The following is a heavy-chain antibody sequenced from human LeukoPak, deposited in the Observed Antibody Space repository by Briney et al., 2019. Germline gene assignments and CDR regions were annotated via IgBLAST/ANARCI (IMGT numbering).Heavy chain of an antibody. CDR1: GFTFSGSA. J-gene: IGHJ6*03. CDR2: IRSKANSYAT. V-gene: IGHV3-73*01. Sequence: QPGGSLRLSCAASGFTFSGSAMHRVRQAPGKGLEWVGRIRSKANSYATAYAASVKGRFTISRDDSKNTAYLQMNSLKTEDTAVYYCTRHPDPLLEWLLTRRPFNYYYYMDVWGKGTTVTVSS. D-gene: IGHD3-3*01. CDR3: TRHPDPLLEWLLTRRPFNYYYYMDV.